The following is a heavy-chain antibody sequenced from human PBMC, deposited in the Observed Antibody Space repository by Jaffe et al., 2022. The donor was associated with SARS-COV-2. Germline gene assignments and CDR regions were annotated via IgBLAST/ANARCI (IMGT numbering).Heavy chain of an antibody. D-gene: IGHD2-2*01. J-gene: IGHJ5*02. CDR1: GGSISTYY. V-gene: IGHV4-59*01. CDR2: IYYSGST. Sequence: QVQLQESGPGLVKPSETLSLTCTVSGGSISTYYWSWIRQPPGKGLEWIGYIYYSGSTNYNPSLKSRVIISVDTSKNQFSLKLSSVTAADTAVYYCARGGYCSSTDCYTELYNWFDPWGQGTLVTVSS. CDR3: ARGGYCSSTDCYTELYNWFDP.